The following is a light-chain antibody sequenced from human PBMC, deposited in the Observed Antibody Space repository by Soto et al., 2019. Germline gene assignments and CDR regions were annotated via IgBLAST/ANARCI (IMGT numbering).Light chain of an antibody. V-gene: IGKV1-5*03. CDR1: QSISSW. J-gene: IGKJ4*01. CDR2: KAS. CDR3: QQYNSYPLT. Sequence: DIQMTQSPSTLSASVGARVTITCRASQSISSWLAWYQQKPGKAPNLLIYKASSLESGVPSRFSGSGSGTEFTLTIRSLQPDDFATYYCQQYNSYPLTFGGGTKVEIK.